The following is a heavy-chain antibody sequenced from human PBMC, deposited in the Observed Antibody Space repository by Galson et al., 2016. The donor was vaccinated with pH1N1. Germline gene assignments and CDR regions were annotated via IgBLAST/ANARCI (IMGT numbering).Heavy chain of an antibody. V-gene: IGHV4-34*01. CDR3: ATTFFGAGISDY. D-gene: IGHD3-3*01. CDR2: VNQNGKT. CDR1: GASFTNYH. Sequence: ETLSLTCAVHGASFTNYHWSWIRQPPGKGLEWIGEVNQNGKTNYNSSLKDRVTISLDTSKNQFSLKLSSVAAADTAVYYCATTFFGAGISDYWGQGTLVTVSS. J-gene: IGHJ4*02.